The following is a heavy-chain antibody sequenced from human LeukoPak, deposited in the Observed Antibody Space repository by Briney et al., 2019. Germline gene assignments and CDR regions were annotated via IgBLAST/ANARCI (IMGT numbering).Heavy chain of an antibody. Sequence: PSETLSLTCTVSGVSISTYYWNWIRQPPGKGLEWIGYIYHSGSTNYNPSLQSRVTISVDTSKNQFSLNLNSVTAADTAVYYCARGGAARLHFQNWGQGTLVTVSS. V-gene: IGHV4-59*01. CDR2: IYHSGST. CDR1: GVSISTYY. D-gene: IGHD6-6*01. CDR3: ARGGAARLHFQN. J-gene: IGHJ1*01.